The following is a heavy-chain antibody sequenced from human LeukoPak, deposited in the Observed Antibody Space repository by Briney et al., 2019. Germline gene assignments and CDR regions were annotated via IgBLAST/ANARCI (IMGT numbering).Heavy chain of an antibody. CDR1: GGSISSGGYY. CDR3: ARAIVVVPATMMGSFDP. CDR2: IYYSGST. V-gene: IGHV4-31*03. Sequence: SQTLSLTCTVSGGSISSGGYYWSWIRQHPGKGLEWIGYIYYSGSTYYNPSPKSRVTISVDTSKNQFSLKLSSVTAADTAVYYCARAIVVVPATMMGSFDPWGQGTLVTVSS. D-gene: IGHD2-2*01. J-gene: IGHJ5*02.